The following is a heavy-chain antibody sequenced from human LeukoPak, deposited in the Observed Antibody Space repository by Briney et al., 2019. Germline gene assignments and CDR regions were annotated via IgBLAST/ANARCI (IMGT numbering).Heavy chain of an antibody. J-gene: IGHJ6*03. V-gene: IGHV1-18*01. CDR2: ISAYNGNT. D-gene: IGHD3-16*01. Sequence: GASVKVSCKASGYTFTSYGISWARQAPGQGLEWMGWISAYNGNTNYAQKLQGRVTMTTDTSTSTAYMELRSLRSDDTAVYYCASGGYGGPDDYYYYYMDVWGKGTTVTVSS. CDR1: GYTFTSYG. CDR3: ASGGYGGPDDYYYYYMDV.